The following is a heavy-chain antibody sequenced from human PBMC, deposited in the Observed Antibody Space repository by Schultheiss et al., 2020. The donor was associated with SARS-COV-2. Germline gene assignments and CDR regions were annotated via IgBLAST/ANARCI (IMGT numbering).Heavy chain of an antibody. CDR2: IWFDGSNK. Sequence: GGSLRLSCAASGFTFSTYGMHWVRQAPGKGLEWVAIIWFDGSNKYYADSVKGRFTISRDNSENTLYLQMNSLRTEDTAVYYCARGAGLDCSGGSCWYYYYMDVWGKGTTVTVSS. CDR1: GFTFSTYG. D-gene: IGHD2-15*01. J-gene: IGHJ6*03. CDR3: ARGAGLDCSGGSCWYYYYMDV. V-gene: IGHV3-33*01.